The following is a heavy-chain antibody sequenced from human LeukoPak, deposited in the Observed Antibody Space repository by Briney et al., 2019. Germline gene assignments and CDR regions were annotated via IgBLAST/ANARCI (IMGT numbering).Heavy chain of an antibody. Sequence: GGSLRLSCAASGFTFSSYAMSWVRPAPGKGLEWVANIKQDGSEKYYVDSVKGRFTISRDNAKNSLYLQMNSLRAEDTAVYYCARGTMFPYYFDYWGQGTLVTVSS. D-gene: IGHD3-10*02. CDR3: ARGTMFPYYFDY. CDR2: IKQDGSEK. V-gene: IGHV3-7*01. J-gene: IGHJ4*02. CDR1: GFTFSSYA.